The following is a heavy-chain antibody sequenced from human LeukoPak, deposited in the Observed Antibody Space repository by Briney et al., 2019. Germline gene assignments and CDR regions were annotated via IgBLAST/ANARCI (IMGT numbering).Heavy chain of an antibody. CDR2: VSYGGNT. D-gene: IGHD1-26*01. V-gene: IGHV4-59*01. CDR1: GVSRSSDY. J-gene: IGHJ3*02. Sequence: SETLSLTCTVSGVSRSSDYWSWIRQPPGKRLEWIGYVSYGGNTNYNPSLKSRVTISVDTSKNQFSLKLSSVTAADTALYYCARGIQWDLHAFDIWGQGTMVTVSS. CDR3: ARGIQWDLHAFDI.